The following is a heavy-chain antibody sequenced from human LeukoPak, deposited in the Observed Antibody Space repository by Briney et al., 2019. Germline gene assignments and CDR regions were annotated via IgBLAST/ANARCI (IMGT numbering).Heavy chain of an antibody. CDR1: GYTFTGHY. D-gene: IGHD3-16*01. Sequence: ASVKVSCKASGYTFTGHYMHWVRQAPGQGLEWMGWINPNSGGTNYEQKFQGRVTITRDTSSSTVYVELSRLTSDDTAVYYCARDRGPDWWGSFDFWGQGTLVTVSS. CDR2: INPNSGGT. CDR3: ARDRGPDWWGSFDF. V-gene: IGHV1-2*02. J-gene: IGHJ4*02.